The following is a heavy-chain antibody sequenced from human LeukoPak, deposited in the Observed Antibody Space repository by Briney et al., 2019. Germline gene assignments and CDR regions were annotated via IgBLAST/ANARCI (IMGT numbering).Heavy chain of an antibody. D-gene: IGHD2-2*01. CDR3: AKFYEYCSSTSCTGYFEY. CDR1: GFTFSTYA. Sequence: GRSLRLSCAASGFTFSTYAMHWVRQAPGKGLEWVSGISGSGGSTYYADSVKGRFTISRDNSKNTLYLQMNSLRAEDTAVYYCAKFYEYCSSTSCTGYFEYWGQGTLVTVSS. J-gene: IGHJ4*02. CDR2: ISGSGGST. V-gene: IGHV3-23*01.